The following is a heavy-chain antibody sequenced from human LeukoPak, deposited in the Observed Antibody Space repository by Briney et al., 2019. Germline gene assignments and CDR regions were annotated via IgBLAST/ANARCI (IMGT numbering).Heavy chain of an antibody. CDR2: IIPILGIA. CDR1: GGTFSSYA. D-gene: IGHD5-18*01. Sequence: ASVTVSCKASGGTFSSYAISWVRQAPGQGLEWMGRIIPILGIANFAQKFQGRVTITADKSTSTAYMELSSLRSEDTAVYYCARDTDTAMVTWSDYWGQGTLVTVSS. CDR3: ARDTDTAMVTWSDY. V-gene: IGHV1-69*04. J-gene: IGHJ4*02.